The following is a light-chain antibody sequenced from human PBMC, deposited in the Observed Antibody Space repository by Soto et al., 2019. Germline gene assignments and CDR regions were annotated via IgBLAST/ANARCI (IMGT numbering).Light chain of an antibody. CDR3: QQRHRWPIT. CDR2: DAY. Sequence: EVVLTQSPVTLSLSPGERATLSCRASQSFRGLLAWYQQKPGQAPRLLIYDAYNRATGIPPRFSGSGSGTDFTLTISSLEREDSAVYYCQQRHRWPITFGQGTRLEIK. J-gene: IGKJ5*01. CDR1: QSFRGL. V-gene: IGKV3-11*01.